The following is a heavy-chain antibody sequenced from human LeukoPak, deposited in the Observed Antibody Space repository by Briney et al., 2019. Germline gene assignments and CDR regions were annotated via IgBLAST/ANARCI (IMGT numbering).Heavy chain of an antibody. V-gene: IGHV4-38-2*02. D-gene: IGHD1-1*01. CDR3: ARGLDGDV. CDR2: INHSGST. J-gene: IGHJ6*02. Sequence: PSETLSLTCTVSGYSISSGYYWSWIRQPPGKGLEWIGEINHSGSTNYNPSLKSRVTISVDTSKNQFSLKLSSVTAADTAVYYCARGLDGDVWGQGTTVTVSS. CDR1: GYSISSGYY.